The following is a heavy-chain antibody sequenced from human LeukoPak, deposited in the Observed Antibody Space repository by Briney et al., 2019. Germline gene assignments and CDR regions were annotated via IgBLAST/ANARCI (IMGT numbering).Heavy chain of an antibody. J-gene: IGHJ4*02. CDR1: GFPFSSYG. CDR2: VYYDGSNK. Sequence: GGSLRLSCAASGFPFSSYGMHWVRQAPGKGPEWVAVVYYDGSNKKYADSVKGRFTISRDNSKNTLYLQMDSLRAEDTAVYYCARDKGAYDTLFDYWGQGALVTVSS. CDR3: ARDKGAYDTLFDY. D-gene: IGHD3-9*01. V-gene: IGHV3-30*12.